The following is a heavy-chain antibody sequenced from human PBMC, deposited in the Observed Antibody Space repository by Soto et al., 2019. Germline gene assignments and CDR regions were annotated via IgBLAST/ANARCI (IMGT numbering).Heavy chain of an antibody. CDR2: ISSSSGTI. CDR3: AGGLAPRTSWFDP. CDR1: GFTFSSYI. V-gene: IGHV3-48*02. J-gene: IGHJ5*01. Sequence: GGSLRLSCAASGFTFSSYIMNWVRQAPGKGLEWVSYISSSSGTIYYADSVKGRFTISRDNAKNALYLQMNSLSDEDTAVYFCAGGLAPRTSWFDPWGQGTLVTVSS. D-gene: IGHD6-6*01.